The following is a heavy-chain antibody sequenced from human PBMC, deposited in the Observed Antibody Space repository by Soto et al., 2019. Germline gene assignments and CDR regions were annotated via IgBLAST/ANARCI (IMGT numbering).Heavy chain of an antibody. CDR2: IYYSGST. J-gene: IGHJ4*02. D-gene: IGHD3-22*01. Sequence: SETLSLTCTVSGGSISGYYWSWIRQPPGKGLEWIGNIYYSGSTNYKPSLKSRVTISVDTSKNQFSLKLSSVTAADTAVYYCASSAPDYYYDSSGFDNWGQGALITVSS. CDR1: GGSISGYY. V-gene: IGHV4-59*01. CDR3: ASSAPDYYYDSSGFDN.